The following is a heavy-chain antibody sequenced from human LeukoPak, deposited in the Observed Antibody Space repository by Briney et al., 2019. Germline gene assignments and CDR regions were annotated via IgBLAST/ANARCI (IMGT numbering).Heavy chain of an antibody. D-gene: IGHD6-13*01. CDR3: AKDSEIAAAGSYWYFDL. V-gene: IGHV3-11*06. J-gene: IGHJ2*01. CDR2: ISSTSIYT. Sequence: GGSLRLSCAASGFTFSDFYMTWIRQAPGKGLEWVSYISSTSIYTKGADSLKGRFTISRDNSKNTLYLQMNSLRAEDTAVYYCAKDSEIAAAGSYWYFDLWGRGTLVTVSS. CDR1: GFTFSDFY.